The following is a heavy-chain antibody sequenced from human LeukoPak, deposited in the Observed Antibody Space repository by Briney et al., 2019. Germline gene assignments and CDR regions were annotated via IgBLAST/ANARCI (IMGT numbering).Heavy chain of an antibody. CDR1: GGSISSYY. CDR2: IYTSGST. D-gene: IGHD2-2*01. Sequence: PSETLSLTCTVSGGSISSYYWSWIRQPAGKGLEWIGRIYTSGSTNYNPSLKSRVTISVDKSKNQFSLKLSSVTAADTAVYYCAREELGYCSSTSCPHFDYWGQGTLATVSS. V-gene: IGHV4-4*07. J-gene: IGHJ4*02. CDR3: AREELGYCSSTSCPHFDY.